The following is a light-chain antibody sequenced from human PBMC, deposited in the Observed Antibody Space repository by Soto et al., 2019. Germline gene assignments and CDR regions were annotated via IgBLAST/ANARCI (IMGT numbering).Light chain of an antibody. V-gene: IGKV1-27*01. CDR1: QGISNY. Sequence: DIQMTQSPSSLSASVGDRVTITCRASQGISNYLAWYQQQPGKVPKLLIYVASTLQSGVPSRFSGSGSGTDLTLTISSLQPEDVATYYCQKYNSARWTFGQGTKVEIK. J-gene: IGKJ1*01. CDR3: QKYNSARWT. CDR2: VAS.